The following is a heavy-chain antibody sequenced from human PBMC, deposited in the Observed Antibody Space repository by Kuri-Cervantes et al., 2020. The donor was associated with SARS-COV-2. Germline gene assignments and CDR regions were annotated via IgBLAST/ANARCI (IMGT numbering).Heavy chain of an antibody. J-gene: IGHJ4*02. V-gene: IGHV4-30-4*07. D-gene: IGHD5-24*01. CDR1: GGSISSGSYS. CDR2: VSYNGRT. CDR3: ARVDGYTLGFDY. Sequence: SQTLSLTCAVSGGSISSGSYSWSWIRQPPGKGLEWIGYVSYNGRTNYNPSLRSRVTISADTSKNQFSLKLSSVAAADTAVYYCARVDGYTLGFDYWGQGTLVTVSS.